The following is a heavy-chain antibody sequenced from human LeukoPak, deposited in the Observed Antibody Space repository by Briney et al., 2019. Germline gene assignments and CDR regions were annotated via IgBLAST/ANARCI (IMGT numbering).Heavy chain of an antibody. J-gene: IGHJ4*02. V-gene: IGHV4-59*08. Sequence: PSETLSLTCTVSGGSISSYYWSWIRQPPGKGLEWIGYIYYSESTNYNPSLKSRVTISVDTSKNQFSLKLSSVTAADTAVYYCARHPAAAAPGYWGQGTLVTVSS. D-gene: IGHD6-13*01. CDR1: GGSISSYY. CDR2: IYYSEST. CDR3: ARHPAAAAPGY.